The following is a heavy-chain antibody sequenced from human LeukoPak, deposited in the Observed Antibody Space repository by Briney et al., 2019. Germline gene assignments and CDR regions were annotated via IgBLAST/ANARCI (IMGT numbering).Heavy chain of an antibody. J-gene: IGHJ4*02. Sequence: GESLKISCKASGYNFTSYWIGWVRHMPRKGLEWMGIIYPGDSDTRYSPSFQGQVTISADKSVSTAYLQWSSLKASDSAIYYCATRSDGYSQFDFWGQGTLVTVSS. CDR1: GYNFTSYW. V-gene: IGHV5-51*01. CDR3: ATRSDGYSQFDF. CDR2: IYPGDSDT. D-gene: IGHD5-24*01.